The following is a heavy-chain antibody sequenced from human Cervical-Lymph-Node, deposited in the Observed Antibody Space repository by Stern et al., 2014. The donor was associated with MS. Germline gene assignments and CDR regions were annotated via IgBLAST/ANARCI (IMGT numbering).Heavy chain of an antibody. CDR3: ASRPLFDDLFFDS. Sequence: EVQLVESGGGLVQPGGTLRLSCGASGLAFSSSAMNWVRHAPGNGLEWGSGLSGSAGDTYYEGSVKGRFTISREIAKQTLHLQRNSLRADDTAIYYCASRPLFDDLFFDSWGQGTLVTVSS. V-gene: IGHV3-23*02. D-gene: IGHD3-9*01. CDR1: GLAFSSSA. J-gene: IGHJ4*02. CDR2: LSGSAGDT.